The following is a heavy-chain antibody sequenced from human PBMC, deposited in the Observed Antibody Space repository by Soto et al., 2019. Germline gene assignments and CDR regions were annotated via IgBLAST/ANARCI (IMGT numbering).Heavy chain of an antibody. D-gene: IGHD2-8*01. J-gene: IGHJ5*02. Sequence: SVKVSCKASGYTFTGYYMHWVRQAPGQGLEWMGWINPNSGGTNYAQKFQGWVTMTRDTSISTAYMELSRLRSDDTAVYYCARGALGYCTNGVCYFNWFDPWGQGTLVTVSS. CDR1: GYTFTGYY. CDR2: INPNSGGT. V-gene: IGHV1-2*04. CDR3: ARGALGYCTNGVCYFNWFDP.